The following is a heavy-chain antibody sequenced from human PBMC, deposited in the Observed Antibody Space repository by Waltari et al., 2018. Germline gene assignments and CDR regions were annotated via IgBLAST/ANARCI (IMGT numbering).Heavy chain of an antibody. Sequence: QVQLVQSGAEVKKPGSSVKVSCKASGGTFSSYAISWVRQAPGQGLEWMGRIIPIFGTANYAPRFQGRVTITADKSTSTAYMELSSLRSEDTAVYYCASLITMVQGVVPNFDYWGQGTLVTVSS. CDR1: GGTFSSYA. V-gene: IGHV1-69*08. J-gene: IGHJ4*02. D-gene: IGHD3-10*01. CDR3: ASLITMVQGVVPNFDY. CDR2: IIPIFGTA.